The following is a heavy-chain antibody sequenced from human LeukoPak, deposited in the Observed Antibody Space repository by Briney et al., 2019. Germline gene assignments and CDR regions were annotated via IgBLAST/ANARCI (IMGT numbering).Heavy chain of an antibody. D-gene: IGHD6-6*01. V-gene: IGHV3-7*01. Sequence: GGSLRLSCAASGFTFSSDWMSWVRQAPGKGLEWVANIKQDGSEKYYVDSVKGRFTISRDNAKNSLYLQMNSLRAEDTAVYCCARGTYSSSRFDYWGQGTLVTVSS. J-gene: IGHJ4*02. CDR3: ARGTYSSSRFDY. CDR1: GFTFSSDW. CDR2: IKQDGSEK.